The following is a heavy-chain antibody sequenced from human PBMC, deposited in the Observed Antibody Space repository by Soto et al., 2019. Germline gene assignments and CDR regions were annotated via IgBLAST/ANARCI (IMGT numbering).Heavy chain of an antibody. D-gene: IGHD6-6*01. V-gene: IGHV3-30*18. J-gene: IGHJ4*02. Sequence: GGSLRLSCAASGFTFSSYGMHWVRQAPGKGLEWVAVISYDGSNKYYADSVKGRFTISRDNSKNTLYLQMNSLRAEDTAVYYCAKDREQLVQTLDYWGQGTLVTVSS. CDR2: ISYDGSNK. CDR3: AKDREQLVQTLDY. CDR1: GFTFSSYG.